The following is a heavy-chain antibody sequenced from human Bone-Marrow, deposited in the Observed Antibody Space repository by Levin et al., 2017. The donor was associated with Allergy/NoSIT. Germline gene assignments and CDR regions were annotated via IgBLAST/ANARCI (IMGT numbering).Heavy chain of an antibody. CDR2: ISGSGGST. D-gene: IGHD3-3*01. CDR1: GFTFSSYA. CDR3: AKDYFWSGYYTGPRLSDYYYGMDV. Sequence: GGSLRLSCAASGFTFSSYAMSWVRQAPGKGLEWVSAISGSGGSTYYADSVKGRFTISRDNSKNTLYLQMNSLRAEDTAVYYCAKDYFWSGYYTGPRLSDYYYGMDVWGQGTTVTVSS. J-gene: IGHJ6*02. V-gene: IGHV3-23*01.